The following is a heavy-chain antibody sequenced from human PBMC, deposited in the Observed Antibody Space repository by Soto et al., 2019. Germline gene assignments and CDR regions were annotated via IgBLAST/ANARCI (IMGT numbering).Heavy chain of an antibody. V-gene: IGHV1-3*01. Sequence: QVQLVQSGAEAKKPGASVRISCKASGYSLPTHTIHWVRQAPGHRLEWMGWINAANGHTKYSQNFPTRVTISSDTSASTVYMKLTGLTSEDPAIYYCARANRNYDRGPHDYWGQGTLVNVSS. J-gene: IGHJ4*02. CDR2: INAANGHT. D-gene: IGHD1-7*01. CDR3: ARANRNYDRGPHDY. CDR1: GYSLPTHT.